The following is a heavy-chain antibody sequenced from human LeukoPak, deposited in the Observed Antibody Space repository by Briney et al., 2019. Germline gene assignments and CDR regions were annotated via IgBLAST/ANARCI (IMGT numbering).Heavy chain of an antibody. CDR2: INHSGST. D-gene: IGHD4-17*01. CDR1: GGSFSGYY. Sequence: PSETLSLTCTLYGGSFSGYYWSWIRQPPGRGLEWIGEINHSGSTNYNPSLKSRVTMSVGTSKNQFSLKVNSMTAADTAVYYCARIDYGDYSKAVDYWGQGTLVTVSS. V-gene: IGHV4-34*01. J-gene: IGHJ4*02. CDR3: ARIDYGDYSKAVDY.